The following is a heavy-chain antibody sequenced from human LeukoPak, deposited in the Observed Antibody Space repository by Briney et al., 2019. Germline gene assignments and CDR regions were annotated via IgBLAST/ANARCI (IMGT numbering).Heavy chain of an antibody. D-gene: IGHD6-19*01. CDR1: GFTFSNAW. CDR2: IKSKTDGGTT. V-gene: IGHV3-15*07. Sequence: GGSLRLSCAASGFTFSNAWMNWVRQAPGKGREWVGRIKSKTDGGTTDYAAPVKGRFTISRDDSKNTLYLQMNSLKTEDTAVYYCTTGYSSGWYRLTWGQGTLVTVSS. J-gene: IGHJ5*02. CDR3: TTGYSSGWYRLT.